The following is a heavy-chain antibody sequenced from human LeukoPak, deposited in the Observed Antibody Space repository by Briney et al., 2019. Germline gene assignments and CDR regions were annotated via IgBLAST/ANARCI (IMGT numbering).Heavy chain of an antibody. CDR2: ISSSSSTI. J-gene: IGHJ4*02. V-gene: IGHV3-48*04. Sequence: PGGSLRLSCAASGFTFSSYSMNWVRQAPGKGLEWVSYISSSSSTIYYADSVKGRFTISRDNAKSSLYLQMNSLRAEDTAVYYCARLLYYYDSSGYYLDYWGQGTLVTVSS. D-gene: IGHD3-22*01. CDR1: GFTFSSYS. CDR3: ARLLYYYDSSGYYLDY.